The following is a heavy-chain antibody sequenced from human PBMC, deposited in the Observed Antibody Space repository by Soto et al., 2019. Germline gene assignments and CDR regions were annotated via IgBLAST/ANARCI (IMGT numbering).Heavy chain of an antibody. Sequence: EVQLVESGGGLVQPGGSLRLSCAASGFTFSSYDMHWVRQATGKGLEWVSAIGTAGDTYYPGSVKGRFTISRENAKNSLYLQMNSLRAGDTAVYYCARDPSLNWWPRQPFFDLWGRGTLVTVSS. CDR3: ARDPSLNWWPRQPFFDL. D-gene: IGHD2-8*02. V-gene: IGHV3-13*01. CDR1: GFTFSSYD. J-gene: IGHJ2*01. CDR2: IGTAGDT.